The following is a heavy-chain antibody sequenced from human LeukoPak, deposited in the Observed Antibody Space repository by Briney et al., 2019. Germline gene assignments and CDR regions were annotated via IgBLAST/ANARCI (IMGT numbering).Heavy chain of an antibody. Sequence: GGSLRLSCTASGFTFGDYAMSWVRQAPGKGLEWVGFIRSKAYGGTTEYAASVKGRFTISRDDSKSIAYLQMNSLKTEDTAVYYCTRGELFGYYYYYMDVWGKGTTVTISS. J-gene: IGHJ6*03. V-gene: IGHV3-49*04. CDR2: IRSKAYGGTT. CDR1: GFTFGDYA. D-gene: IGHD3-10*01. CDR3: TRGELFGYYYYYMDV.